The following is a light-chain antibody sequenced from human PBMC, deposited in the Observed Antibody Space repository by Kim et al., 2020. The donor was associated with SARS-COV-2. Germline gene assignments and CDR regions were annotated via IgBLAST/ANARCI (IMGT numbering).Light chain of an antibody. CDR1: SCNIGAGYD. V-gene: IGLV1-40*01. CDR3: QSYDSSLV. CDR2: GNS. Sequence: PGQRVTISCTGGSCNIGAGYDVHWYQQLAGTAPKLHIYGNSSRPSGVPDRFSGCKAGTSASLAVTGLQAEDEADYYCQSYDSSLVFGGGTKGTVL. J-gene: IGLJ3*02.